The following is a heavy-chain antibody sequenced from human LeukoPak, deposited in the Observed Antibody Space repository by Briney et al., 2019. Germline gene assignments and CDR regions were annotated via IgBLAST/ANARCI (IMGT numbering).Heavy chain of an antibody. CDR3: ARELVGATPFFDY. D-gene: IGHD1-26*01. CDR1: GFTFSSYG. Sequence: GGSLRLSCAASGFTFSSYGMHWVRQAPGKGLEWVAFIRYDGSNKYYADSVKGRFTISRDNAKNSLYLQMNSLRAEDTAVYYCARELVGATPFFDYWGQGTLVTVSS. J-gene: IGHJ4*02. CDR2: IRYDGSNK. V-gene: IGHV3-30*02.